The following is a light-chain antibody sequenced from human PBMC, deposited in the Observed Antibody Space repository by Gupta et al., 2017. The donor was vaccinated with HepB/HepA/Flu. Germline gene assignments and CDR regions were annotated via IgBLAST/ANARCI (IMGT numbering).Light chain of an antibody. Sequence: QSALTQAASVSGSPGQSITISCTGTSNDVVSFDLVSWYQHHPGKAPKLIIYEVSKRPSSVSDRFSGSKSGNTASLAISGLQSEDEADYYCCSYAGRASVVFGGGTKLTVL. J-gene: IGLJ2*01. CDR2: EVS. CDR3: CSYAGRASVV. V-gene: IGLV2-23*02. CDR1: SNDVVSFDL.